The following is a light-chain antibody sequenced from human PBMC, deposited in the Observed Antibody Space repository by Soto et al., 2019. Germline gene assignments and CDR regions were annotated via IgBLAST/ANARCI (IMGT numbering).Light chain of an antibody. Sequence: QSVLTQPPSASGSLGQSVAISCTGTSSDVGATDYVSWYQHHSGKAPKLLLYEVNKRPSGVPDRFSGSKSGNTASLTVSLLQADDEADYYCISHAGTSNVLGTGTKLTVL. V-gene: IGLV2-8*01. CDR1: SSDVGATDY. J-gene: IGLJ1*01. CDR2: EVN. CDR3: ISHAGTSNV.